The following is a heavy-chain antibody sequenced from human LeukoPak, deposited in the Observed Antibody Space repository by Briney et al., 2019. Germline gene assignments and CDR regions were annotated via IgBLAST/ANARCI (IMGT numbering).Heavy chain of an antibody. J-gene: IGHJ5*02. CDR1: GGSISNYY. Sequence: PLETLSLTCTVSGGSISNYYWSWIRQPPGKGLEWIGYVSASGSTKYNPSLNSRVTMSLDTSKSQFSLRLSSVTVADTAVYYCARRGGSGSSYCFDPWGQGTLVTVSS. V-gene: IGHV4-59*08. D-gene: IGHD1-26*01. CDR2: VSASGST. CDR3: ARRGGSGSSYCFDP.